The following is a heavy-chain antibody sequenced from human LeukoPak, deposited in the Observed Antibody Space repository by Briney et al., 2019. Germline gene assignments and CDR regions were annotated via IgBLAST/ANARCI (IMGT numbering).Heavy chain of an antibody. CDR1: GYTLTELS. D-gene: IGHD4-23*01. CDR2: FDPEDGET. J-gene: IGHJ3*02. V-gene: IGHV1-24*01. Sequence: ASVKVSCKVSGYTLTELSMHWVRQAPGKGLEWMGGFDPEDGETIYAQKFQGRVTMTEDTSTDTAYMELSSLRSEDTAVYYCATKGGVVTFFGVANHAFDIWGQGTMVTVSS. CDR3: ATKGGVVTFFGVANHAFDI.